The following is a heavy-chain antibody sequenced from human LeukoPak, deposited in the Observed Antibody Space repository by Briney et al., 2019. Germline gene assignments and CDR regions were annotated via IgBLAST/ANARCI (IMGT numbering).Heavy chain of an antibody. CDR1: GYTFTNYG. Sequence: ASVKLSCTASGYTFTNYGISWVRQAPGQGLEWMGWISTYNGNTNYAQKLQGRVTMTTDTSTNTAYMQLRSLRSDDTAVYYCVREFSYYGEGVFDYWGQGTLVTVSS. V-gene: IGHV1-18*01. D-gene: IGHD3-10*01. J-gene: IGHJ4*02. CDR2: ISTYNGNT. CDR3: VREFSYYGEGVFDY.